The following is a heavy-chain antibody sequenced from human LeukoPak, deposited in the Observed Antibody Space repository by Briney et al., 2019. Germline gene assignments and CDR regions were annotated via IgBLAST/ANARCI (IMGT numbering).Heavy chain of an antibody. CDR3: ARHHQLLPYYGMDV. Sequence: GESLKISCKGSGYSFTSYWISWVRQIPGKGLEWMGRIDPSDSYTNYSPSFQGHVTISADKSISTAYLQWSSLKASDTAMYYCARHHQLLPYYGMDVWGQGTTVTVSS. CDR2: IDPSDSYT. D-gene: IGHD2-2*01. CDR1: GYSFTSYW. J-gene: IGHJ6*02. V-gene: IGHV5-10-1*01.